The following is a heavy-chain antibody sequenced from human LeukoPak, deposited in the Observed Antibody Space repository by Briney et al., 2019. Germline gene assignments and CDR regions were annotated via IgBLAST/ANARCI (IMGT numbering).Heavy chain of an antibody. D-gene: IGHD3-10*01. CDR2: ISGSGDTT. Sequence: PGGSLRLSCAASDFTFSAYAMTWARQAPGKGLEWVSTISGSGDTTYYADSVKGRFTISRDNVKNTLHLQMNRLRAEDTAVYYCVKERVTYYYGPGRKHFDYWGQGTLVTVSS. V-gene: IGHV3-23*01. J-gene: IGHJ4*02. CDR3: VKERVTYYYGPGRKHFDY. CDR1: DFTFSAYA.